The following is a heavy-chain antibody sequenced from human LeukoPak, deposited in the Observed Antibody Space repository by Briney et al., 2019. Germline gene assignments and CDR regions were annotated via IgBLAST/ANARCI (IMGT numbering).Heavy chain of an antibody. Sequence: SETPSLTCVVSGGSFSGYYWIWIRQSPGKGLEWIGEINHSGITNYNPSLKSRVTISLDTSKNQFSLILSSVTAADTAVYYCARHKAYGSGSYSPYYFDYWGQGTQVTVSS. CDR3: ARHKAYGSGSYSPYYFDY. D-gene: IGHD3-10*01. J-gene: IGHJ4*02. CDR2: INHSGIT. CDR1: GGSFSGYY. V-gene: IGHV4-34*01.